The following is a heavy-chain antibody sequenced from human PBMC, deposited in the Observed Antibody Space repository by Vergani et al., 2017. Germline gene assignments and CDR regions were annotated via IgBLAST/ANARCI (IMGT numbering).Heavy chain of an antibody. D-gene: IGHD2-2*01. J-gene: IGHJ3*01. Sequence: EVQLVESGGGLVQPGGSLRLSCAASGFTFSSYWMHWVRQAPGKGLVWVSRINSDGSSTSYADSVKGRFTISRDNAKNTLYLQMNSLRAEDTAVYYCAKDQKDIVVVPAAAFQHWGQGTMVTVSS. CDR3: AKDQKDIVVVPAAAFQH. V-gene: IGHV3-74*01. CDR2: INSDGSST. CDR1: GFTFSSYW.